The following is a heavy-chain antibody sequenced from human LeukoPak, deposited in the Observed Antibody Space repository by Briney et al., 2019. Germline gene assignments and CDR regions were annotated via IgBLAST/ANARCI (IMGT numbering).Heavy chain of an antibody. D-gene: IGHD3-22*01. V-gene: IGHV3-23*01. CDR3: ARDTLYYDSSGYYDY. CDR1: GFTFSSYA. CDR2: IRGSGGST. J-gene: IGHJ4*02. Sequence: GGSLRLSCAASGFTFSSYAMSWVRQAPGKGLEWVSAIRGSGGSTYYADSVKGRFTISRDNSKNTLYLQMNSLRAEDTAVYYCARDTLYYDSSGYYDYWGQGTLVTVSS.